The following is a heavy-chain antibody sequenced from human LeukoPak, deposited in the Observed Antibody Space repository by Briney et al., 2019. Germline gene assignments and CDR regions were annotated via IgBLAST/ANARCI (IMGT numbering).Heavy chain of an antibody. J-gene: IGHJ4*02. CDR3: ARGIAASPHSSGWYLADY. Sequence: ASVKVSCEPSGYTFTNYGIRWVRQALGQGLEWMGWISAYNGNTNYAQKLQGRVTMTTHTSTSTAYMELRGLRSDETAVYYCARGIAASPHSSGWYLADYWGQGTLVTVSS. V-gene: IGHV1-18*01. CDR1: GYTFTNYG. CDR2: ISAYNGNT. D-gene: IGHD6-19*01.